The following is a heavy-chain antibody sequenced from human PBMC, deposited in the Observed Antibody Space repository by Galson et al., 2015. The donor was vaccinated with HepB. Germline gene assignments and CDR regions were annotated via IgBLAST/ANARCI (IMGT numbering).Heavy chain of an antibody. Sequence: QSGAEVTKPGESLKISCKASGNTFTSYGISWVRQAPGQGLEWMGWISAYNGNTNYAQKFQGRVTMTTDTSTSTAYMELRSLRSDDTAVYYCARVPRKIPGLWSGYSFCGQGTLVTVSS. CDR2: ISAYNGNT. CDR1: GNTFTSYG. J-gene: IGHJ4*02. V-gene: IGHV1-18*01. CDR3: ARVPRKIPGLWSGYSF. D-gene: IGHD3-3*01.